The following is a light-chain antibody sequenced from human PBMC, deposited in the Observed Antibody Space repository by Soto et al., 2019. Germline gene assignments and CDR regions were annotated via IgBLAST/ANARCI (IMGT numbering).Light chain of an antibody. J-gene: IGLJ3*02. CDR3: QTWVTGPPWV. Sequence: QSVLTQSPSASASLGASVKLTCTLSSGHSTYAIAWHQQQPEKGPRYLMKLNSDGSHSKGDGIPDRFSGSSSGAERYLSISSLQSEDAGDYYCQTWVTGPPWVFGGGTKLTVL. V-gene: IGLV4-69*01. CDR2: LNSDGSH. CDR1: SGHSTYA.